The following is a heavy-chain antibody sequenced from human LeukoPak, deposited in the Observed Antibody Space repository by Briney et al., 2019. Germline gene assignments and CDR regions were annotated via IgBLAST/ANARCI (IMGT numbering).Heavy chain of an antibody. D-gene: IGHD3-22*01. CDR3: AAAGDSSGYYPGGDVFDY. Sequence: ASVNVSCKASGFTFTSSAVQWVRQARGQRLGWIGWIFVGSGNTNYAQKFQERVTITRDMSTSTAYMELSSLRSEDTAVYYCAAAGDSSGYYPGGDVFDYWGQGTLVTVSS. J-gene: IGHJ4*02. CDR1: GFTFTSSA. V-gene: IGHV1-58*01. CDR2: IFVGSGNT.